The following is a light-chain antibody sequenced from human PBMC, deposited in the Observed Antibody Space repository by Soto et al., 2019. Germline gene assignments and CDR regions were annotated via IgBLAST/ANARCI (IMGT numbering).Light chain of an antibody. CDR3: SSYAGSLGVV. CDR1: SSDVGGYNY. J-gene: IGLJ2*01. Sequence: QSALTQPPSAYGSPGQSVTISCTGTSSDVGGYNYVSWYQQHPGKAPKLMIYEVSKRPSGVPDRFSGSKSGNTASLTVSGLQAEDEAAYYCSSYAGSLGVVFGGGTKLTVL. V-gene: IGLV2-8*01. CDR2: EVS.